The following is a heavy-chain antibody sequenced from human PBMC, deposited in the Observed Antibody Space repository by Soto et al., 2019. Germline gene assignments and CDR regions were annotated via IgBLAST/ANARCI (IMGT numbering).Heavy chain of an antibody. CDR3: ARSSVVITTLDYFDY. D-gene: IGHD3-22*01. CDR1: GGSVSSNSYS. Sequence: SETLSLTCTVSGGSVSSNSYSWGWIRQSPGKGLEWIGYIYYSGSTYYHPSLKSRVTIPVDTSKNQFSLKLSSVTAADTAVYYCARSSVVITTLDYFDYWGQGTLVTVSS. CDR2: IYYSGST. J-gene: IGHJ4*02. V-gene: IGHV4-39*01.